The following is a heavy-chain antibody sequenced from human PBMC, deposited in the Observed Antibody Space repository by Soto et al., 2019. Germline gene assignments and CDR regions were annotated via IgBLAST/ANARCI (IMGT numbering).Heavy chain of an antibody. J-gene: IGHJ6*02. Sequence: PSETLSLTCTVSGGSISSSSYYWGWIRQPPGKGLEWIGSIYYSGSTYYNPSLKSRVTISVDTSKNQFSLKLSSVTAADTAVYYCARRLYYDSSGFEGGGMDVWGQGTTATVSS. CDR3: ARRLYYDSSGFEGGGMDV. V-gene: IGHV4-39*01. D-gene: IGHD3-22*01. CDR1: GGSISSSSYY. CDR2: IYYSGST.